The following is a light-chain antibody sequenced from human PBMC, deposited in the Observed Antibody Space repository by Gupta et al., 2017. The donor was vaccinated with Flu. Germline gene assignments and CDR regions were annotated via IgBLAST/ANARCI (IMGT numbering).Light chain of an antibody. Sequence: HQQRPGQPPKLLINWASTRESGVPDRFSGRGSGTDFTLTISSRQAEDVAVYCCQQNDNSPGTFGHGTKVEIK. CDR2: WAS. CDR3: QQNDNSPGT. V-gene: IGKV4-1*01. J-gene: IGKJ1*01.